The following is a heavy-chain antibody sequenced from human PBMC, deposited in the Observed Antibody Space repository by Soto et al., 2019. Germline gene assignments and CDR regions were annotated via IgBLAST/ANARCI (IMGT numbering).Heavy chain of an antibody. V-gene: IGHV1-18*01. D-gene: IGHD3-9*01. Sequence: ASVKVSCKASGYTFTSYGISWVRQAPGQGLEWMGWISAYNGNTNYAQKLQGRVTMTTDTSTSTAYMELRSLRSDDTAVYYCARVLVRYYDILTGYSVDYWGQGTLVTVS. CDR1: GYTFTSYG. CDR2: ISAYNGNT. J-gene: IGHJ4*02. CDR3: ARVLVRYYDILTGYSVDY.